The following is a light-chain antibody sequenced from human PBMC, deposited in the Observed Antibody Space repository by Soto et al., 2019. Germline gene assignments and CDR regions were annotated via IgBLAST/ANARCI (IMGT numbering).Light chain of an antibody. CDR1: SSDVGAYDY. CDR3: SSYTSSRSLL. V-gene: IGLV2-14*01. J-gene: IGLJ2*01. Sequence: QSALTQPDSVSGSPGQSITISCTGTSSDVGAYDYVSWYQQHPGKAPKLMIYDVSNRPSGVSDRFSGSKFGNTASLSISGLQAEDEAAYYCSSYTSSRSLLFGGGTKVTVL. CDR2: DVS.